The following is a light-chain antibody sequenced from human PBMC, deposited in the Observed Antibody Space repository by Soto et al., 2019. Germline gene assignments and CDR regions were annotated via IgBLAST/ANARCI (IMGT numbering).Light chain of an antibody. CDR2: WAS. J-gene: IGKJ4*01. V-gene: IGKV4-1*01. Sequence: DIVLTQSPDSLAVSLGERATINCKSSQSVLYSSNNKNYLAWYQQKPGQPPKLLIYWASTRESGVPDRFSGSGAGTAFTLTISRLQAEDVAVYYCQQYDSTPLTFGGGTKVEIK. CDR1: QSVLYSSNNKNY. CDR3: QQYDSTPLT.